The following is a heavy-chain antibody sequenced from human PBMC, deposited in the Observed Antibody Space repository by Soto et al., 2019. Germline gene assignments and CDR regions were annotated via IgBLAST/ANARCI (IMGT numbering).Heavy chain of an antibody. Sequence: TSETLSLTCAVYGGSFSGYYWSWIRQPPGKGLEWIGEINHSGSTNYNPSLKSRVTISVDTSKNQFSLKLSSVTAADTAVYYCARRVAASGMASWGQGTLVTVSS. D-gene: IGHD6-6*01. CDR3: ARRVAASGMAS. V-gene: IGHV4-34*01. J-gene: IGHJ5*02. CDR2: INHSGST. CDR1: GGSFSGYY.